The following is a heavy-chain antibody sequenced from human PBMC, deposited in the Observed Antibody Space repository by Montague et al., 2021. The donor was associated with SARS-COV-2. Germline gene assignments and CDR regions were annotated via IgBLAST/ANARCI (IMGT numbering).Heavy chain of an antibody. CDR1: GFTLGYTW. CDR3: VKDRGTPDAFDM. V-gene: IGHV3-74*03. D-gene: IGHD3-10*01. Sequence: SLRLSCAASGFTLGYTWMHWVRQAPGKGPVWISHINGDATTTKYADSVKGRFTISRDNAKSTLYLQLDSLRAEDTAVYYCVKDRGTPDAFDMWGQGTMVTVSS. J-gene: IGHJ3*02. CDR2: INGDATTT.